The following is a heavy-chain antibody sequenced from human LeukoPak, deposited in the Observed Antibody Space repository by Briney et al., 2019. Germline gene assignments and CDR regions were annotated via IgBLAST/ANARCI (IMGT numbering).Heavy chain of an antibody. Sequence: GASVKVSCKASGYTFTGHYMHWVRQAPGQGLEWMGWINPNSGGTNYAQKFQGRVTMTRDTSISPAYMELSRLRSDDTAVYYCARAYCGGDCYLGWYFDLWGRGTLVTVSS. D-gene: IGHD2-21*02. J-gene: IGHJ2*01. CDR2: INPNSGGT. CDR1: GYTFTGHY. V-gene: IGHV1-2*02. CDR3: ARAYCGGDCYLGWYFDL.